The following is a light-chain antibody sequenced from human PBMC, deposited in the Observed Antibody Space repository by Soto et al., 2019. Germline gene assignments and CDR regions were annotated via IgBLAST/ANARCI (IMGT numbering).Light chain of an antibody. CDR1: QSFSSY. Sequence: EIVLTQSPATLSLSPGERATLSCRASQSFSSYLAWYQQKPGQAPRLLIYDASNRATGIPARFGGSGSGTDVTLPISSLEPEDFAFYSCQQRSDWSWTFGQGTKGEIK. CDR3: QQRSDWSWT. V-gene: IGKV3-11*01. J-gene: IGKJ1*01. CDR2: DAS.